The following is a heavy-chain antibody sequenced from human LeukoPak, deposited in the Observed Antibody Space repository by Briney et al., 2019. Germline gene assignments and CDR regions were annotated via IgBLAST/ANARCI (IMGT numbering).Heavy chain of an antibody. J-gene: IGHJ4*02. V-gene: IGHV3-21*01. CDR1: GFTFSIYS. Sequence: PGGSLRLSCAASGFTFSIYSMNWVRQAPGKGLEWVSSIGGSSTSIYHADSVKGRFTISRDNSRNTLYLQMNSLRAEDTAVYYCAKERKLLPFDCWGQGTLVTVSS. CDR2: IGGSSTSI. D-gene: IGHD6-6*01. CDR3: AKERKLLPFDC.